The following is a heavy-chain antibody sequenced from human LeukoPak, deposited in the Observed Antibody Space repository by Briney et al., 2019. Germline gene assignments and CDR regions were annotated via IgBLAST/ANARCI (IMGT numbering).Heavy chain of an antibody. CDR1: GYTFTSYG. CDR2: ISAYNGNT. J-gene: IGHJ6*03. D-gene: IGHD5-24*01. Sequence: ASVKVSCKASGYTFTSYGISWVRQAPGQGPEWMGWISAYNGNTNYAQKIQGRVTMTTDTSKSTANLELRSLRSDDTAVYYCARVRDGYKYYYYYMDVWGKGTTVTVS. CDR3: ARVRDGYKYYYYYMDV. V-gene: IGHV1-18*01.